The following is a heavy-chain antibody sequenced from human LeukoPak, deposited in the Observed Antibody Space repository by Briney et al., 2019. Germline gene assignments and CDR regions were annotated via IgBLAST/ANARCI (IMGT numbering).Heavy chain of an antibody. J-gene: IGHJ4*02. CDR3: SRRDFYGSGSNYDY. Sequence: SETLSLTCTVSGGSIGGYYWSWIRQAPGKGLEWIGYIYYGGSTSYNPSLKSRVTISLATSKRQFSLRVTSVTAADTAVYYCSRRDFYGSGSNYDYWGQGALVTVSS. CDR2: IYYGGST. D-gene: IGHD3-10*01. V-gene: IGHV4-59*08. CDR1: GGSIGGYY.